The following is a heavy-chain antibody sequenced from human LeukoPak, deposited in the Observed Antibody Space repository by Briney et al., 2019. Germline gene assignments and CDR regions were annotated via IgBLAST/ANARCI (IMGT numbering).Heavy chain of an antibody. CDR3: ASIGYYYGSGSYYNNRYDAFDI. J-gene: IGHJ3*02. CDR2: IYYSGST. CDR1: GSSISSYY. V-gene: IGHV4-59*01. D-gene: IGHD3-10*01. Sequence: SETLSLTCTVSGSSISSYYWSWIRQPPGKGLEWIGYIYYSGSTNYNPSLKSRVTISVDTSKNQFSLKLSSVTAADTAVYYCASIGYYYGSGSYYNNRYDAFDIWGQGTMVTVSS.